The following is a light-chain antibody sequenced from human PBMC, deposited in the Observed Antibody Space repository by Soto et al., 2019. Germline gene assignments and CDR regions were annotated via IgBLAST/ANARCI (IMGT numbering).Light chain of an antibody. CDR2: DAS. J-gene: IGKJ5*01. CDR1: QNINNY. Sequence: DIQMTQSPSSLSASVGDRVTITCQASQNINNYLNWYQQKPGRAPKLLIYDASNLEAGVPSRFRGSGSGTDFTFTISLLQPEDIATYDCQQYENLPTFGHGTRLEIK. CDR3: QQYENLPT. V-gene: IGKV1-33*01.